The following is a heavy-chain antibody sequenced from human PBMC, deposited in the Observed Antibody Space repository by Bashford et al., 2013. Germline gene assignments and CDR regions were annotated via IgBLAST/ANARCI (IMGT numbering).Heavy chain of an antibody. D-gene: IGHD6-19*01. V-gene: IGHV1-3*01. CDR3: TRLGQWTSITDYYYAMDV. Sequence: VASVKVSCKASGYSFSCCDIYWVRQAPGQRLEWMGWINAGNGNTKYSQKVQGRVTITRDTSASTAYMELRSLRSEDTAVYYCTRLGQWTSITDYYYAMDVWGQGTTVTVSS. CDR2: INAGNGNT. CDR1: GYSFSCCD. J-gene: IGHJ6*02.